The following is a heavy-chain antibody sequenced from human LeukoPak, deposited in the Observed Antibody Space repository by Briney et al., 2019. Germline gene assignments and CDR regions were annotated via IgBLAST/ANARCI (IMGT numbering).Heavy chain of an antibody. J-gene: IGHJ5*02. V-gene: IGHV3-53*01. Sequence: GGSLRLSCAASGFTVSSSYKSWVRQAPGKGLEWVSVIYSGGNTYYADSVKGRFTISRDNSKNTLYLQMNSLRAEDTAVYYCAKERRGRFDPWGQGTLVTVSS. CDR3: AKERRGRFDP. CDR1: GFTVSSSY. CDR2: IYSGGNT.